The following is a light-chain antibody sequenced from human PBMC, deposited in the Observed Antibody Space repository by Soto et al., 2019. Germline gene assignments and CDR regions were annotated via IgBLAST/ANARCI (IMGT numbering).Light chain of an antibody. V-gene: IGKV3-15*01. J-gene: IGKJ2*01. CDR2: GAS. CDR1: QSVSSD. Sequence: EIVMTQSPATLSVSPGERATLACRASQSVSSDLAWYQQKPGQAPRILIYGASTRATGIPARFSGSGSGTEFTLTISSLQSEDFAVYYCQQYNNWPPYTFGQGNKLEIK. CDR3: QQYNNWPPYT.